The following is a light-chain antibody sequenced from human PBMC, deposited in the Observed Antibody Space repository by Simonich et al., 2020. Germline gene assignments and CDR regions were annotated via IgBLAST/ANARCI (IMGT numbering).Light chain of an antibody. V-gene: IGKV4-1*01. Sequence: DIVMTQSPDSLAVSLGERATINCKSSQSVFYSSNNKNYLAWYQQKPGQPPKLLIYWASTRESVVPDRVSGSGSGTDFTLTISSLHAEDVAVYYCQQYYSTPYTFGQGTKLEIK. CDR3: QQYYSTPYT. CDR2: WAS. J-gene: IGKJ2*01. CDR1: QSVFYSSNNKNY.